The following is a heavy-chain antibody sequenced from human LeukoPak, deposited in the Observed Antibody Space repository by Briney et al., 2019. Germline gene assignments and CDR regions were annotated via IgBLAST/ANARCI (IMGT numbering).Heavy chain of an antibody. Sequence: GGSLRLSCAASGFTFSSYWMHWVRQAPGKGLVWVSRINSDGSSTSYADSVKGRFTISRDNAKNTLYLQMNSLRAEDTAVYYCAKFDYYGSGSSDAFDIWGQGTMVTVSS. CDR2: INSDGSST. CDR3: AKFDYYGSGSSDAFDI. J-gene: IGHJ3*02. D-gene: IGHD3-10*01. CDR1: GFTFSSYW. V-gene: IGHV3-74*01.